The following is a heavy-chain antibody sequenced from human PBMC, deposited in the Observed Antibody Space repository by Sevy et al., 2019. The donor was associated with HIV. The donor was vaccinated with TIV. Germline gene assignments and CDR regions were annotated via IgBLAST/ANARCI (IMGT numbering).Heavy chain of an antibody. CDR1: GASISSSY. CDR2: IRHSGST. J-gene: IGHJ5*02. CDR3: ARLLDYGSGSFSPWFGP. V-gene: IGHV4-59*01. D-gene: IGHD3-10*01. Sequence: SETLSLTCTISGASISSSYWSWIRLSPAKGLEWIGNIRHSGSTHFNPSLSSRVTISLDRSKNQLSLSLTSVTAADTAVYFCARLLDYGSGSFSPWFGPWGQGILVTVSS.